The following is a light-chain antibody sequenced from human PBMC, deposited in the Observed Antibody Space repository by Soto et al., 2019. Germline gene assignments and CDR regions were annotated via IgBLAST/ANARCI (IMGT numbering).Light chain of an antibody. CDR1: QSVTSNY. CDR2: GAS. J-gene: IGKJ3*01. CDR3: QHYGVSPPEGFT. Sequence: EVVLTQSPGTLSLSPGERATLSCRASQSVTSNYLAWYQKKPGQAPRLLIYGASSRATGIPDRFSGSGSGTAFTLTISRLEPEDLAVYYCQHYGVSPPEGFTFGPGTKVDIK. V-gene: IGKV3-20*01.